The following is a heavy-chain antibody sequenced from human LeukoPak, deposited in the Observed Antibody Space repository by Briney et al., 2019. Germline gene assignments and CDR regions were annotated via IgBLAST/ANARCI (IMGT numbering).Heavy chain of an antibody. J-gene: IGHJ3*02. CDR2: IYYSGST. D-gene: IGHD6-13*01. Sequence: PSETLSLPCTVSGGSISSYYWSWIRQPPGKGLEWIGYIYYSGSTNYNPSLKSRVTISVDTSKNQFSLKLSSVTAADTAVYYCARDSSSSWYWTEWGSGAFDIWGQGTMVTVSS. CDR3: ARDSSSSWYWTEWGSGAFDI. CDR1: GGSISSYY. V-gene: IGHV4-59*01.